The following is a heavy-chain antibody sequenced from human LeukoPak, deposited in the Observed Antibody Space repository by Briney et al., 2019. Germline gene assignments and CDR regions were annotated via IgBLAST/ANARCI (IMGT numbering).Heavy chain of an antibody. J-gene: IGHJ4*02. CDR3: ARAQSIFEGTYVDIVATYYSYYFDY. Sequence: PGGSLRLSCAASGFTFSSYAMHWVRQAPGEVLEWVAVISYDGSNKYYADSVRGRFTISRDNSKNTLYLQMNRLRAEDTAVYYCARAQSIFEGTYVDIVATYYSYYFDYWGQGTLVTVSS. CDR2: ISYDGSNK. D-gene: IGHD5-12*01. V-gene: IGHV3-30*04. CDR1: GFTFSSYA.